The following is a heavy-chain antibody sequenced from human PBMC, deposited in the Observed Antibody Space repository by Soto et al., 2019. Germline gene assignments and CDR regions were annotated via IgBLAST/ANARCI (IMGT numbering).Heavy chain of an antibody. CDR1: GGSISSGGYY. D-gene: IGHD2-2*01. Sequence: QVQLQESGPGLVKPSQTLSLTCTVSGGSISSGGYYWSWIRQHPGKGLEWIGYIYYSGSTYYNPSLKSPVTLSVDTSKNQFSLKLSSVTAADTAVYYCARGRSSTSPYPIGYWGQGTLVTVSS. CDR3: ARGRSSTSPYPIGY. J-gene: IGHJ4*02. CDR2: IYYSGST. V-gene: IGHV4-31*01.